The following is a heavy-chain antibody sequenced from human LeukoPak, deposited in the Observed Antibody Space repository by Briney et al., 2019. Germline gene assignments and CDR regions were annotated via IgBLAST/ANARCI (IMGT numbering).Heavy chain of an antibody. CDR1: GFTFSSYN. J-gene: IGHJ4*02. Sequence: GGSLRLSCAASGFTFSSYNMNWVRQAPGKGLEWVSSISSSSSYIYYADSVKGRFTISRDNAKNSLYLQMNSLRAEDTAVYYCARENGDLFDYWGQGTLVTVSS. D-gene: IGHD4-17*01. V-gene: IGHV3-21*01. CDR3: ARENGDLFDY. CDR2: ISSSSSYI.